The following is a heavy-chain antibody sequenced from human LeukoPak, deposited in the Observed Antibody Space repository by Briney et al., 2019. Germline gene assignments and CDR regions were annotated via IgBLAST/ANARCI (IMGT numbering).Heavy chain of an antibody. CDR1: GFTFSSYS. Sequence: GGSLRLSCAASGFTFSSYSMNWVRQAPGKGLEWVSSISSSSTYIYYTDSMKGRFTISRDNAKNSLYLQMNSLRAEDTAVYYCARDSTRFDYWGQGTLVTVSS. J-gene: IGHJ4*02. CDR2: ISSSSTYI. CDR3: ARDSTRFDY. V-gene: IGHV3-21*01.